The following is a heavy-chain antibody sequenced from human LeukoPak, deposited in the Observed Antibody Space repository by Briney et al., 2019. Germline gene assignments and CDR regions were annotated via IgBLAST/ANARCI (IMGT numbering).Heavy chain of an antibody. CDR2: SGGSGGCT. CDR3: AKTTVGYSSGRYPGWPADC. V-gene: IGHV3-23*01. CDR1: GFTFNTNA. Sequence: GGPLRFSCAASGFTFNTNAISWVRQAPGKGLKWVSGSGGSGGCTYYADSVKGRFTISRDNSKNTVYLQMNSLTADDTAIYYCAKTTVGYSSGRYPGWPADCWGQGTLVTVSS. J-gene: IGHJ4*02. D-gene: IGHD6-19*01.